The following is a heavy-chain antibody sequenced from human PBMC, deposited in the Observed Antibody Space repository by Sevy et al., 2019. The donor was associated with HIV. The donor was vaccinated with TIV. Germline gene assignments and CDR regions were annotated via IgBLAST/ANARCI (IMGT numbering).Heavy chain of an antibody. CDR1: GFTFSDYY. J-gene: IGHJ3*02. CDR3: ARFGSVSSGWYRNAFDI. CDR2: ISSSSSYT. Sequence: GGSLRLSCAASGFTFSDYYMSWIRQAPGKGLEWVSYISSSSSYTNYAGSVKGRFTISRDNAKNSLYLQMNSLRAEDTAVYYCARFGSVSSGWYRNAFDIWGQGTMVTVSS. V-gene: IGHV3-11*06. D-gene: IGHD6-19*01.